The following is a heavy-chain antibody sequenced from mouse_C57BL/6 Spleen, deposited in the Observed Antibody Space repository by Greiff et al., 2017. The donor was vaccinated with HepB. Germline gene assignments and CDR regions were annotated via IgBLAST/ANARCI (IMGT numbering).Heavy chain of an antibody. V-gene: IGHV1-61*01. CDR3: ARSGAGYSLAVDY. CDR2: IYPSDSET. CDR1: GYTFTSYW. D-gene: IGHD2-3*01. J-gene: IGHJ4*01. Sequence: QVQLQQPGAELVRPGSSVKLSCKASGYTFTSYWMDWVKQRPGQGLEWIGNIYPSDSETHYNQKFKDKATLTVDKSSSTAYMKLSSLTSEDSAVYYCARSGAGYSLAVDYWGQGTSVT.